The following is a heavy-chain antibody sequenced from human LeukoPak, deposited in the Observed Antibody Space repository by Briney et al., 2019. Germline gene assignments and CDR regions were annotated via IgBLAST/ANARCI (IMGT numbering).Heavy chain of an antibody. CDR2: ISSGGATM. V-gene: IGHV3-48*03. J-gene: IGHJ4*02. D-gene: IGHD6-13*01. CDR3: ARGGLRQQLVRGDHFDD. Sequence: GGSLRLSCAASGFIFRSYEFSWVRQAPGKGLEWISYISSGGATMYYADSVKGRFTISRDNAKNSLALQMNSLRDEDTAVYYCARGGLRQQLVRGDHFDDWGQGTLATVSS. CDR1: GFIFRSYE.